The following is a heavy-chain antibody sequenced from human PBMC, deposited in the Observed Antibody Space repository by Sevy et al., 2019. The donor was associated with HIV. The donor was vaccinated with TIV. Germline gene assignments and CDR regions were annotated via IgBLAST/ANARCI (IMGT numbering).Heavy chain of an antibody. V-gene: IGHV3-15*01. J-gene: IGHJ5*02. CDR2: IKSKTDGGTT. CDR3: TTFLTSESFWFDP. D-gene: IGHD4-17*01. CDR1: GFTFSNAW. Sequence: GGYLRLSCAASGFTFSNAWMSWVRQAPGKGLEWVDRIKSKTDGGTTDYAAPVKGRFTISRDDSKNTLYLQMNSLKTEDTAVYYCTTFLTSESFWFDPWGQGTLVTVSS.